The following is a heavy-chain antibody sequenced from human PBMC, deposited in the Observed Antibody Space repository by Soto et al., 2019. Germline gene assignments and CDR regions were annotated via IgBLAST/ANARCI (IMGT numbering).Heavy chain of an antibody. D-gene: IGHD5-18*01. CDR3: ARDLVDTAMGGRYYYGMDV. CDR2: IIPIFGTA. CDR1: GGTFSSYA. J-gene: IGHJ6*02. V-gene: IGHV1-69*13. Sequence: SVKVSCKASGGTFSSYAISWVRQAPGQGLEWMGGIIPIFGTANYAQKFQGRVTITADESTSTAYMELSSLRSEDTAVYYCARDLVDTAMGGRYYYGMDVWGQGTTVTVSS.